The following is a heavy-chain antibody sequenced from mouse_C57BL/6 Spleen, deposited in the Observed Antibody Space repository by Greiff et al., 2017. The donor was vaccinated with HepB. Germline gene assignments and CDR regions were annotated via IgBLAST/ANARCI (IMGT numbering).Heavy chain of an antibody. CDR1: GYTFTSYW. D-gene: IGHD2-1*01. J-gene: IGHJ3*01. V-gene: IGHV1-50*01. Sequence: VQLQQPGAELVKPGASVKLSCKASGYTFTSYWMQWVKQRPGQGLEWIGEIDPSDSYTNYNQKFKGKATLTVDTSSSTAYMQLSSLTSEDSAVYYCARRGNRFAYWGQGTLVTVSA. CDR2: IDPSDSYT. CDR3: ARRGNRFAY.